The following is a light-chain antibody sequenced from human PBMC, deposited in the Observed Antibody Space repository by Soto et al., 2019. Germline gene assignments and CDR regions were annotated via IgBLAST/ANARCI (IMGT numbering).Light chain of an antibody. Sequence: EIVLTQSPGTSSLSPGERATLSCRASHSVSSSYLAWYQQKPGQAPRLLIDGASSRATGIPDRFSGSGSGTYFTRTIGRLEPEDFAVYYCQQYCSSPFTFGPGTKVDIK. CDR2: GAS. CDR1: HSVSSSY. V-gene: IGKV3-20*01. J-gene: IGKJ3*01. CDR3: QQYCSSPFT.